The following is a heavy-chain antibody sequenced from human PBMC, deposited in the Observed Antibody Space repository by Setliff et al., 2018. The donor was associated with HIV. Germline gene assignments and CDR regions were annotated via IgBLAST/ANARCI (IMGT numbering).Heavy chain of an antibody. V-gene: IGHV3-21*01. D-gene: IGHD4-17*01. J-gene: IGHJ4*02. CDR2: ITSNLNYK. CDR3: ARDPAPYGDFDY. CDR1: GFSFSRYT. Sequence: GGSLRLSCVASGFSFSRYTMMWVRQTPGKGLEWVSSITSNLNYKYADSVKGRFTISRDNTKNSLYLQMNSLRAEDTAVYYCARDPAPYGDFDYWGQGTLVTVSS.